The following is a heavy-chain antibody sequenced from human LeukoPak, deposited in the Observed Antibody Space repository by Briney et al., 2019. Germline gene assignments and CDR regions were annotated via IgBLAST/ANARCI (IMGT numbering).Heavy chain of an antibody. Sequence: GGSLRLSCAASGFTFSSYAMSWVRQAPGKGLEWVSVISGSGGSTYYADSVKGRFTISRDNSKNTLYLQMNSLRAEDTAVYYCAKDRTIFGVVSADYWGQGTLVTVSS. CDR1: GFTFSSYA. CDR2: ISGSGGST. J-gene: IGHJ4*02. V-gene: IGHV3-23*01. D-gene: IGHD3-3*01. CDR3: AKDRTIFGVVSADY.